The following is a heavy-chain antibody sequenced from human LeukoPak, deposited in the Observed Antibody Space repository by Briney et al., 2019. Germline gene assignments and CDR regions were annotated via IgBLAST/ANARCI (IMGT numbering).Heavy chain of an antibody. J-gene: IGHJ3*02. V-gene: IGHV4-4*07. CDR1: GGSISSYY. CDR3: ARVGGGRSSGFDI. Sequence: SETLSLTCSVFGGSISSYYWSWIRQPAGKRLEWIGRIYSSGSTNYDPSLQSRVTMSVDTSKNQFSLKLSSVTAADTAVYYCARVGGGRSSGFDIWGQGTMVTVSS. D-gene: IGHD3-10*01. CDR2: IYSSGST.